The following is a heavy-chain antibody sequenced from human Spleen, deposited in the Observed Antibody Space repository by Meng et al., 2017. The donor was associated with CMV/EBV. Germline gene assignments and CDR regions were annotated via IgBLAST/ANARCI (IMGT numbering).Heavy chain of an antibody. J-gene: IGHJ4*02. V-gene: IGHV3-74*01. Sequence: GGSLRLSCAASGFTFSRSWMHWARQAPGKGLVWVSRTNSAANITHYAGSVKGRFAISRDNAKNTLYLQMNSLRVEDTAVYYCAGDRWGPEYWGQGTLVTVSS. CDR2: TNSAANIT. CDR3: AGDRWGPEY. CDR1: GFTFSRSW. D-gene: IGHD3-16*01.